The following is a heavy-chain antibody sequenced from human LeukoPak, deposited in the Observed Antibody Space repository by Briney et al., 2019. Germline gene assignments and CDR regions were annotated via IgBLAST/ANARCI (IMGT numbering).Heavy chain of an antibody. CDR1: GFTFSDTW. D-gene: IGHD2-2*01. CDR2: IRSDGSDT. CDR3: ARDWLHAIDY. Sequence: QAGGSLRLSCAASGFTFSDTWMHWVRQVPGEGLVWVSRIRSDGSDTRYAESVKGRFTISRDNAKNTLYLQMNSLRAEDTAVYYCARDWLHAIDYWGQGTLVTVSS. J-gene: IGHJ4*02. V-gene: IGHV3-74*01.